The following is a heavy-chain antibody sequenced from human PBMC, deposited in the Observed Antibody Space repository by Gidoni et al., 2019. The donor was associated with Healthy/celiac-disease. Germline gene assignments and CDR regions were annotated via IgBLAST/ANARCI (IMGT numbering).Heavy chain of an antibody. CDR1: GGSISSYY. V-gene: IGHV4-59*01. Sequence: QVQLQESGPGLVKPSETLSLTCTVSGGSISSYYWSWIRQPPGKGLEWIGYIYYSGSTNYNPSLKSRVTISVDTSKNQFSLKLSSVTAADTAVYYCARVAFGGVIVMGYFDYWGQGTLVTVSS. D-gene: IGHD3-16*02. CDR3: ARVAFGGVIVMGYFDY. J-gene: IGHJ4*02. CDR2: IYYSGST.